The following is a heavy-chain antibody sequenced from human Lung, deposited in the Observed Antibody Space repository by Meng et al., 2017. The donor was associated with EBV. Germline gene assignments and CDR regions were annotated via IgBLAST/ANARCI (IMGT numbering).Heavy chain of an antibody. J-gene: IGHJ2*01. CDR1: GDSVSSSSAA. V-gene: IGHV6-1*01. CDR2: TYYRSKWYN. Sequence: QVRPLQSGPGLVKPSQTLSLTWVISGDSVSSSSAAWTWIWQSPSRGLEWLGRTYYRSKWYNDYAVFVKSRITINPDTSKNQFSLQLNSVTPEDTAVYYCARGATSVFDLWGRGTLVTVSS. CDR3: ARGATSVFDL.